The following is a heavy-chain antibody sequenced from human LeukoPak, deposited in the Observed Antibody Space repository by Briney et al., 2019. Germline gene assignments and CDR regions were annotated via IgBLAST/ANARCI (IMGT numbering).Heavy chain of an antibody. CDR3: ARVDILTGYYRGFDH. CDR1: GGAVSSGSYY. D-gene: IGHD3-9*01. CDR2: IYYSGST. V-gene: IGHV4-61*01. J-gene: IGHJ4*02. Sequence: SETLSLTCTVSGGAVSSGSYYWSWIRQPPGKGLEWIGYIYYSGSTNYNPSLKSRVTLSVDTSKNQFSLKLSSVTAADTAVYYCARVDILTGYYRGFDHWGQGTLVTVSS.